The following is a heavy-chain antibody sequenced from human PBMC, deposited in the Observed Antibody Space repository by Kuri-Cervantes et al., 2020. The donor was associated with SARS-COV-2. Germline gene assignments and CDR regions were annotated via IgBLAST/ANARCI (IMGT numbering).Heavy chain of an antibody. CDR3: ARDRGDGWFDP. D-gene: IGHD2-21*02. Sequence: SSVTVPCKASEGTFSRYTISWVRQAPGQGLEWVGRIIPILGIANYAQKFQGRVTITADKSTSTAYMELSSLRSEDTAVYYCARDRGDGWFDPWGQGTLVTVSS. CDR1: EGTFSRYT. CDR2: IIPILGIA. J-gene: IGHJ5*02. V-gene: IGHV1-69*04.